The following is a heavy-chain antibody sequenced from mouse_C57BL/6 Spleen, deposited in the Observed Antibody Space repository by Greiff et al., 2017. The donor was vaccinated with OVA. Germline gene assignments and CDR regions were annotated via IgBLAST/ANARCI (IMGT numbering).Heavy chain of an antibody. J-gene: IGHJ3*01. Sequence: EVQLQQSGPELVKPGASVKIPCKASGYTFTDYNMDWVKQSHGKSLEWIGDINPNNGGTIYNQKFKGKATLTVDKSSSTAYMELRSLTSEDTAVYYCARWSDGYPFAYWGQGTLVTVSA. D-gene: IGHD2-3*01. CDR2: INPNNGGT. V-gene: IGHV1-18*01. CDR1: GYTFTDYN. CDR3: ARWSDGYPFAY.